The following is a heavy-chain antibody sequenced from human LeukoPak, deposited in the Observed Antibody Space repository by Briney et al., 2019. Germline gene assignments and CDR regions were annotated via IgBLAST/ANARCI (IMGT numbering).Heavy chain of an antibody. CDR2: IYHTGNT. J-gene: IGHJ4*02. D-gene: IGHD1-26*01. Sequence: SETLSLTCSVSGGSISTNNQYWGWIRQPPGKGLEWVASIYHTGNTYYNQSLKSRVAIYVDTSKNQFSLKLSSVTAADTAVYYCSRHEWTATKAYWGQGILVIVSS. V-gene: IGHV4-39*01. CDR1: GGSISTNNQY. CDR3: SRHEWTATKAY.